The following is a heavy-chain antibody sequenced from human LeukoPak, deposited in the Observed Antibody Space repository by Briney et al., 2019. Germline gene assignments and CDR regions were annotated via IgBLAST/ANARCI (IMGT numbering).Heavy chain of an antibody. CDR1: GGSISSYY. CDR3: ARDIGCSGGSCYSNWFDP. CDR2: IYYSGST. J-gene: IGHJ5*02. D-gene: IGHD2-15*01. Sequence: SETLSLTCTVSGGSISSYYWSWIRQPPGKGLEWIGYIYYSGSTNYNPSLKSRVTISVDTSKNQFSLKLSSVTAADTAVYYCARDIGCSGGSCYSNWFDPWGQGTLVTVSS. V-gene: IGHV4-59*08.